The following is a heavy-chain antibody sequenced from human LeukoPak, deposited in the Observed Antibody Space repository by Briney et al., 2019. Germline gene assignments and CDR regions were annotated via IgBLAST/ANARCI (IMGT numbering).Heavy chain of an antibody. J-gene: IGHJ6*03. CDR3: AKDQHYGDYYYYYYMDV. CDR2: ISGSGGST. Sequence: GGSLRLSCAASGFTFSSYGMSWVRQAPGKGLEWVSAISGSGGSTYYADSVKGRFTISRDNSKNTLYLQMNSLRAEDTAVYYCAKDQHYGDYYYYYYMDVWGKGTTVTVSS. D-gene: IGHD4-17*01. V-gene: IGHV3-23*01. CDR1: GFTFSSYG.